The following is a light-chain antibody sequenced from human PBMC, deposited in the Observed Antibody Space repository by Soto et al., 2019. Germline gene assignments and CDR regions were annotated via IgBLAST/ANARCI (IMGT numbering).Light chain of an antibody. V-gene: IGKV3-11*01. CDR1: QNVSTY. Sequence: EIVLTQSPATLSLSPGERVTLSCRASQNVSTYLAWYQQNPGQAPRLLIYDASDRATGIPARFSGSGSGTDFTLTISSPEPEDSAVYYCQQRTNWLTFGPGTKVDIK. CDR2: DAS. CDR3: QQRTNWLT. J-gene: IGKJ3*01.